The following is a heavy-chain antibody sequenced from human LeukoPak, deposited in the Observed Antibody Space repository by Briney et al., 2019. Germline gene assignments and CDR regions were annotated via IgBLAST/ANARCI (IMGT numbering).Heavy chain of an antibody. CDR3: ARGIGSGSYYTFNDY. J-gene: IGHJ4*02. D-gene: IGHD3-10*01. CDR1: GGTFSSYA. CDR2: IIPILGIA. V-gene: IGHV1-69*04. Sequence: ASVKVACKASGGTFSSYAISWVRQAPGQGLEWMGRIIPILGIANYAQKFQGRVTITADKSTSTAYMELSSLRSEDTAVYYCARGIGSGSYYTFNDYWGQGTLVTVSS.